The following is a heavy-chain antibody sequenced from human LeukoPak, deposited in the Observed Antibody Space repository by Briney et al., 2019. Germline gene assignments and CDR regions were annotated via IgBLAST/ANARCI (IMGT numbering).Heavy chain of an antibody. CDR3: ARSGRGYGVDPFDY. J-gene: IGHJ4*02. CDR1: GFSFENYN. V-gene: IGHV3-21*01. D-gene: IGHD2-15*01. Sequence: PGGSLRLSCAASGFSFENYNMNWVRQAPGKGLEWVSSISSSSSYIYYADSVKGRFTISRDDAKNSLYLQMNSLRAEDTAVYYCARSGRGYGVDPFDYWGQGTLVTVSS. CDR2: ISSSSSYI.